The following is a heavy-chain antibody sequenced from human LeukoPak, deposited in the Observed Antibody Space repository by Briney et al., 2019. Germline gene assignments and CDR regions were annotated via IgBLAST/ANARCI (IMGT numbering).Heavy chain of an antibody. D-gene: IGHD2-2*01. CDR2: ISAYNGNT. V-gene: IGHV1-18*01. J-gene: IGHJ5*02. Sequence: ASVKVSCKASGYTFTSYGISWVRQAPGQGLEWMGWISAYNGNTNYAQKLQGRVTMTTDTSTSTAYMELRSLRSDDTAVYYCAREGPPYCSSTSYDDNWFDPWGQGTLVTVSS. CDR1: GYTFTSYG. CDR3: AREGPPYCSSTSYDDNWFDP.